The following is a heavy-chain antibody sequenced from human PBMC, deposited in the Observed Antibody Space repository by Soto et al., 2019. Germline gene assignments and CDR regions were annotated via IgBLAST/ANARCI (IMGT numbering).Heavy chain of an antibody. J-gene: IGHJ6*02. CDR2: ISSSGSTI. Sequence: TVGSLRLSCASSVFTFSSYEMNCVRHAPGKGLEWVSYISSSGSTIYYADSVRGRFTISRDNAKNSLYLQMNSLRVEDTAVYYCARDTYRSRRKRHGMEVWGLRTTVSLSS. CDR1: VFTFSSYE. D-gene: IGHD6-13*01. CDR3: ARDTYRSRRKRHGMEV. V-gene: IGHV3-48*03.